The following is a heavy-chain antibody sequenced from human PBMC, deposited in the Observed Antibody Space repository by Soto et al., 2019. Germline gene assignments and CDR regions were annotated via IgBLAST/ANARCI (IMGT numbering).Heavy chain of an antibody. V-gene: IGHV4-61*01. J-gene: IGHJ6*02. CDR3: ARDLRDFWSGWPHKGYYYYGMDV. Sequence: PSETLSLTCTVSGGSVSSGSYYWSWIRQPPGKGLEWIGYIYYSGSTNYNPSLKSRVTISVDTSKNQFSLKLSSVTAADTAVYYCARDLRDFWSGWPHKGYYYYGMDVWGQGTTVTVSS. CDR2: IYYSGST. D-gene: IGHD3-3*01. CDR1: GGSVSSGSYY.